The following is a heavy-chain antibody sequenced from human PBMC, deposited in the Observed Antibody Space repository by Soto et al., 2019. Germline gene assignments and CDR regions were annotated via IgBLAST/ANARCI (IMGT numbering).Heavy chain of an antibody. CDR1: GGTFSSYT. J-gene: IGHJ4*02. CDR3: ARELGKPSYSSS. V-gene: IGHV1-69*08. D-gene: IGHD6-13*01. CDR2: IIPILGIA. Sequence: QVQLVQSGAEVKKPGSSVKVSCKASGGTFSSYTISWVRQAPGQGLEWMGWIIPILGIANFAQKFQGRVTITADKSTSTAYMELSSLRSEGTAVYYCARELGKPSYSSSWGQGTLVTVSS.